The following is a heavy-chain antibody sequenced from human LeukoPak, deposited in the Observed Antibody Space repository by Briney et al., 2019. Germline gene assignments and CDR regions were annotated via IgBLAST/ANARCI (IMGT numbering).Heavy chain of an antibody. CDR1: GFTFSSFA. J-gene: IGHJ5*02. V-gene: IGHV3-23*01. CDR2: VPGTGATTI. Sequence: GGSLRLSCVASGFTFSSFAMSWVRQAPGKGLEWVATVPGTGATTIFYADSVKGRFTISRDNSKNTLYLQMNSLGADDTAVYYCSKGGGSWFGPWGPGTLVTVSS. D-gene: IGHD1-26*01. CDR3: SKGGGSWFGP.